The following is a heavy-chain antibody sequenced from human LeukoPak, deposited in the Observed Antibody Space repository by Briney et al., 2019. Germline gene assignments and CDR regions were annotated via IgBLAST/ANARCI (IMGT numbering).Heavy chain of an antibody. Sequence: GGSLRLSCAASAFTFSAYGMHWVRQTPGKGLGWVAFIRFDGVDKYYADSVKGRFTISRDNSKNTLYLQMNSLIPEDTALYYCAKPQAADLWAPDYWGQGTLVTVSS. CDR3: AKPQAADLWAPDY. V-gene: IGHV3-30*02. J-gene: IGHJ4*02. D-gene: IGHD3-3*01. CDR2: IRFDGVDK. CDR1: AFTFSAYG.